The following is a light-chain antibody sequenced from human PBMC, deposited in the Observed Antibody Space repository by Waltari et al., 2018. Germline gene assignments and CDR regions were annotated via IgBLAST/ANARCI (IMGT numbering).Light chain of an antibody. V-gene: IGLV1-44*01. CDR3: STWDDSLNGPL. CDR1: KPNLGSNT. CDR2: NNG. J-gene: IGLJ3*02. Sequence: QSVLTQPPSESGAPGQTVPISCSGGKPNLGSNTVIWYHQVPGTAPQLIMYNNGQRPSGVPDRVSASKSGTSASLAISGLQPDDEATYYCSTWDDSLNGPLFGGGTKVTVL.